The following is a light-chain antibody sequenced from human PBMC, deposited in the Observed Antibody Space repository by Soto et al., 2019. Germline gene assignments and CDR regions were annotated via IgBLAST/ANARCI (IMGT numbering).Light chain of an antibody. Sequence: DIHMTQSPSTLSASVGDRVTITCRASQSVSDWLAWYQQKPGKAPKLLIYQASNLQSGVPSRFSGSVSGTEFTLTISSLQPDDFATYYCQEYYTYSNTFGQGTKLEIK. CDR3: QEYYTYSNT. V-gene: IGKV1-5*03. J-gene: IGKJ2*01. CDR2: QAS. CDR1: QSVSDW.